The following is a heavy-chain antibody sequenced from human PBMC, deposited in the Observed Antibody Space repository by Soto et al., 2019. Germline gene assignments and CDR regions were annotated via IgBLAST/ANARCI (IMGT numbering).Heavy chain of an antibody. V-gene: IGHV3-74*01. CDR3: ARVGGYNWFDT. J-gene: IGHJ5*02. Sequence: EVQLVESGGGLVQPGGSLRLSCAGSGFTFSSYWMHWVRQVPGKGLLWVSRIDSDGTSTNYADSVKGRFTIASDNAKNTHYLQMNSLRAEDTGVYYCARVGGYNWFDTWGQGTLVTVSS. CDR2: IDSDGTST. CDR1: GFTFSSYW.